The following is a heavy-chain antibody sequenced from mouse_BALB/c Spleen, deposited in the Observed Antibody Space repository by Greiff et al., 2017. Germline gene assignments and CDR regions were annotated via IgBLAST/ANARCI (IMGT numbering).Heavy chain of an antibody. V-gene: IGHV3-8*02. J-gene: IGHJ4*01. CDR2: ISYSGST. CDR3: ARYLYYGNYHAMDY. D-gene: IGHD2-1*01. CDR1: GDSITSGY. Sequence: EVKLQESGPSLVKPSQTLSLTCSVTGDSITSGYWNWIRKFPGNKLEYMGYISYSGSTYYNPSLKSRISITRDTSKNQYYLQLNSVTTEDTATYYCARYLYYGNYHAMDYWGQGTSVTVSS.